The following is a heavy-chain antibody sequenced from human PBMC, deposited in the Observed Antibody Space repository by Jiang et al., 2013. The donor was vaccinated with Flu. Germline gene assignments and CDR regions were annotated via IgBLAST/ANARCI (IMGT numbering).Heavy chain of an antibody. CDR3: ARDASSYAYLDY. CDR1: GFTFSDYA. V-gene: IGHV3-30*15. J-gene: IGHJ4*02. CDR2: ISYDGSNK. Sequence: LVESGGGVVQPGRSLRLSCEASGFTFSDYAMHWVRQAPGKGLEWVAVISYDGSNKFYADSVRGRFTFSRDNSKNTLYLQLSSLTPEDTAIYYCARDASSYAYLDYWGQGILVTVSS. D-gene: IGHD5-18*01.